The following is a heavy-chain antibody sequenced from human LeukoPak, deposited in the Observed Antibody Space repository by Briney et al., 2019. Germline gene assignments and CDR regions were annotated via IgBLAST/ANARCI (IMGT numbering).Heavy chain of an antibody. J-gene: IGHJ4*02. V-gene: IGHV1-18*04. CDR2: ISAYNGNT. D-gene: IGHD3-22*01. Sequence: ASVKVSCKAFGYTFTSNYMHWVRQAPGQGLEWMGWISAYNGNTNYAQKLQGRVTMTTDTSTSTAYMELRSLRSDDTAVYYCARDYYYDSSGYWGDYWGQGTLVTVSS. CDR1: GYTFTSNY. CDR3: ARDYYYDSSGYWGDY.